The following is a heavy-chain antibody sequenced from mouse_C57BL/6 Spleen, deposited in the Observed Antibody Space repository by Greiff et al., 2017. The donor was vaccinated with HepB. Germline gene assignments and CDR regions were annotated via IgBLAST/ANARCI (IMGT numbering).Heavy chain of an antibody. J-gene: IGHJ2*01. V-gene: IGHV1-26*01. Sequence: EVQLQQSGPELVKPGASVKISCKASGYTFTDYYMNWVKQSHGKSLEWIGDINPNNGGTSYNQKFKGKATLTVDKSSSTAYMELRSLTSEDSAVYYCARDGNYDYDEGFDYWGQGTTLTVSS. CDR2: INPNNGGT. D-gene: IGHD2-4*01. CDR1: GYTFTDYY. CDR3: ARDGNYDYDEGFDY.